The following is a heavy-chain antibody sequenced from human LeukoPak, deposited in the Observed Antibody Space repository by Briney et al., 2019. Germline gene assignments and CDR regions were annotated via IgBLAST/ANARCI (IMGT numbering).Heavy chain of an antibody. CDR1: GGSISSYY. CDR2: IYYSGST. V-gene: IGHV4-59*01. CDR3: ARGFYSSGWYYFDY. J-gene: IGHJ4*02. Sequence: PSETLSLTCTVSGGSISSYYWSWIRQPPGKGLEWIGYIYYSGSTNYNPSLKSRVTISVDTSKNQFSLKLSSVTAADTAAYYCARGFYSSGWYYFDYWGQGTLVTVSS. D-gene: IGHD6-19*01.